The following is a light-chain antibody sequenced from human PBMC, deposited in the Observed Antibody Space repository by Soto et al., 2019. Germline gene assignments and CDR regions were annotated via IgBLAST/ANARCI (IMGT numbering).Light chain of an antibody. Sequence: EIVMTQSPLSLPVTPGEPASISCRSSQSLLHGTGYNYLDWYLQKPGQSPQLLIQLGSMRASGVPDRFSGSGSGTDFTLKISRVEAEDVGVYYCIQVLQTPVTFGPGTKVDI. CDR3: IQVLQTPVT. V-gene: IGKV2-28*01. CDR2: LGS. CDR1: QSLLHGTGYNY. J-gene: IGKJ3*01.